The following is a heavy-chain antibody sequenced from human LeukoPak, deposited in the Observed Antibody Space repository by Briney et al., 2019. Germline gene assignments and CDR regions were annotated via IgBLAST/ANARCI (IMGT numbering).Heavy chain of an antibody. D-gene: IGHD2-21*02. CDR1: GYRFISNY. V-gene: IGHV1-2*02. CDR3: AREGSYCVGGDCYSFDF. Sequence: GASVKVSCKASGYRFISNYIQWVRQAPGLGPEWVGWMHPGNGNTRYAEKFQGRVTMTRDTSINTAYMDLSSLRSDDTAVYYCAREGSYCVGGDCYSFDFWGQGTLITVSP. J-gene: IGHJ4*02. CDR2: MHPGNGNT.